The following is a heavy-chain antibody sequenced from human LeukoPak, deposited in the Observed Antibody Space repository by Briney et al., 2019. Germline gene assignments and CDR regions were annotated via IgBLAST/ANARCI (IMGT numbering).Heavy chain of an antibody. D-gene: IGHD3-22*01. V-gene: IGHV1-2*02. CDR2: INPNSGGT. CDR1: EYTFTPYY. J-gene: IGHJ5*02. Sequence: ASVKASYTAAEYTFTPYYIIAVPQAPGQGLEWMGWINPNSGGTNYAQKFQGRVTMTRDTSISTAYMELSRLRSDDTAVYYCAKDIVMVTHWFYPTGEGTLVTVSS. CDR3: AKDIVMVTHWFYP.